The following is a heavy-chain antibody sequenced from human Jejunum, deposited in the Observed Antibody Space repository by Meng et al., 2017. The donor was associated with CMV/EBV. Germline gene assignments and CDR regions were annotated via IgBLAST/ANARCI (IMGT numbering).Heavy chain of an antibody. Sequence: QGQLVQSGAEVKKPGSSVKVSCKSSGGSVNNYAFNWVRQAPGQGLEWMGGIIAIFKTPNYAQKFQGRLTITADESTGTSYMELTSLTSEDTAVYYCARGFLNGYQPFDYWGQGTLVTVSS. CDR2: IIAIFKTP. D-gene: IGHD5-24*01. CDR1: GGSVNNYA. V-gene: IGHV1-69*12. J-gene: IGHJ4*02. CDR3: ARGFLNGYQPFDY.